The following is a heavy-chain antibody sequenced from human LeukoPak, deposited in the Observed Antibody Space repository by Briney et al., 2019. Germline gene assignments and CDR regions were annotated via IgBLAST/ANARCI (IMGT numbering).Heavy chain of an antibody. J-gene: IGHJ6*02. CDR2: INSDGSTT. Sequence: PGGSLRLSCAASGFTFSSYWMYWVRQAPGKGLVWVSRINSDGSTTSYADSVKGRFTISRDNAKNTLYLQMNGLRAEDTAVYYCARVGTTSNFYYYYGMDVWGQGTTVTVSS. D-gene: IGHD2/OR15-2a*01. CDR3: ARVGTTSNFYYYYGMDV. CDR1: GFTFSSYW. V-gene: IGHV3-74*01.